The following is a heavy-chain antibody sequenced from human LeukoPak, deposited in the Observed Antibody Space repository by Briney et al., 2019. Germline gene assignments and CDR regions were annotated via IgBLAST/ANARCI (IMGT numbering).Heavy chain of an antibody. J-gene: IGHJ4*02. D-gene: IGHD6-13*01. V-gene: IGHV3-30*18. CDR1: GFTFRSYG. CDR3: AKMIAAEPFDY. CDR2: ISYDGSNK. Sequence: QSGGSLRLSCAASGFTFRSYGMHWVRQAPGKGLEWVAVISYDGSNKYYADSVKGRFTISRDNSKNTLYLQMNSLRAEDTAVYYCAKMIAAEPFDYWGQGTLVAVSS.